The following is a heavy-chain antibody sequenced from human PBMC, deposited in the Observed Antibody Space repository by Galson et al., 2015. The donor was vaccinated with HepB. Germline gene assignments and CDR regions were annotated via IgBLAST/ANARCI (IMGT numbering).Heavy chain of an antibody. CDR3: ASTRHDYGDYGAWNYFDY. CDR1: GGSISSYY. V-gene: IGHV4-4*07. J-gene: IGHJ4*02. CDR2: IYTSGST. D-gene: IGHD4-17*01. Sequence: ETLSLTCTVSGGSISSYYWSWIRQPAGKGLEWIGRIYTSGSTNYNPFLKSRVTMSVDTSKNQFSLKLSSVSAADTAVYYCASTRHDYGDYGAWNYFDYWGQGTLVTVSS.